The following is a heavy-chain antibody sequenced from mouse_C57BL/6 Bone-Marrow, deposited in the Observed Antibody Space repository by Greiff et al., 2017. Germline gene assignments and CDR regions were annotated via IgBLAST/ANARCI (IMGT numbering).Heavy chain of an antibody. CDR1: GYTFTSYW. CDR3: ARWSMPRRRTWFAY. CDR2: IDPSDSYT. D-gene: IGHD2-10*02. J-gene: IGHJ3*01. Sequence: VKLQQPGAELVRPGTSVKLSCKASGYTFTSYWMHWVKQRPGQGLEWIGVIDPSDSYTNYNQKFKGKATLTVDTSSSTAYMQLSSLTSEDSAVYYCARWSMPRRRTWFAYWGQGTLVTVSA. V-gene: IGHV1-59*01.